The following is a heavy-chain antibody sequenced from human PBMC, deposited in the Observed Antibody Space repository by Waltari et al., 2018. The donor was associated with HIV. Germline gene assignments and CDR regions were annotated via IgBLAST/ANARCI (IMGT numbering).Heavy chain of an antibody. Sequence: VQLEESGGGVVQPGRSRRLSCAASGFRVSDYGMHWVRQAPGKGLQGVEVIWYDGSKKEYSDSVKGRFTISKDNSKNTLFLQMNSLRVDDTAVYFCARVPFASSWSADSFDVWGPGTRITVSS. CDR1: GFRVSDYG. CDR3: ARVPFASSWSADSFDV. V-gene: IGHV3-33*01. D-gene: IGHD6-13*01. CDR2: IWYDGSKK. J-gene: IGHJ3*01.